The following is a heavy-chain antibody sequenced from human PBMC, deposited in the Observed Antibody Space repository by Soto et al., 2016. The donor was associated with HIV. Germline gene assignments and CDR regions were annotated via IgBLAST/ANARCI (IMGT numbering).Heavy chain of an antibody. Sequence: EVQPVESGGGLVKPGEPLRLSCTGSEFTFRTYSMNWVRQAPGKGLEWVSSISRSSTYIYYADSVKGRFTISRDNAKNLLYLQMNSLRAEDTAVYYCARAETCSSSYQDWGQGTLVTVSS. J-gene: IGHJ4*02. D-gene: IGHD2-2*01. V-gene: IGHV3-21*01. CDR3: ARAETCSSSYQD. CDR2: ISRSSTYI. CDR1: EFTFRTYS.